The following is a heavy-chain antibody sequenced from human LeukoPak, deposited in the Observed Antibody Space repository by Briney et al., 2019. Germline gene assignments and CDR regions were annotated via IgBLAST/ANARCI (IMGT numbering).Heavy chain of an antibody. D-gene: IGHD5-18*01. V-gene: IGHV3-53*01. CDR3: ARDGYGNNYMDV. J-gene: IGHJ6*03. Sequence: GGSLRLSCAASGSTVSSNFMGWVRQAPGKGLEWVSVLYSGGTTYYADSVKGRFTISRDNSKNTLYLQMNSLRAEDTAVYYCARDGYGNNYMDVWGKGTTVTVSS. CDR2: LYSGGTT. CDR1: GSTVSSNF.